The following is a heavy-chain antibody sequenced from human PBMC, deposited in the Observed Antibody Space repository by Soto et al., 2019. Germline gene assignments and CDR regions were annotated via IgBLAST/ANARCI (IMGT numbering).Heavy chain of an antibody. CDR2: IYWNDDK. CDR3: AHSTYYYDSSGYYHPRPRLPFDY. D-gene: IGHD3-22*01. Sequence: SGPTLVKPTQTLTLTCTFSGFSLSTSGVGVGWIRQPPGKALEWLALIYWNDDKRYSPSLKSRLTITKDTSKNQVVLTMTNMDPVDTATYYCAHSTYYYDSSGYYHPRPRLPFDYWGQGTLVTVSS. J-gene: IGHJ4*02. CDR1: GFSLSTSGVG. V-gene: IGHV2-5*01.